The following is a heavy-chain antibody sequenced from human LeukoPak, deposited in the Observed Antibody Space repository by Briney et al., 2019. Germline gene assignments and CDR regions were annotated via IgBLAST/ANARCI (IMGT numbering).Heavy chain of an antibody. CDR1: GGSISSSSYY. J-gene: IGHJ4*02. CDR2: IYYSGST. CDR3: AREGTAYYYDSSGYYPFRY. Sequence: SETLSLTCTVPGGSISSSSYYWGWIRQPPGKGLEWIGSIYYSGSTYYNPSLKSRVTISVDTSKNQFSLKLSSVTAADTAVYYCAREGTAYYYDSSGYYPFRYWGQGTLVTVSS. D-gene: IGHD3-22*01. V-gene: IGHV4-39*07.